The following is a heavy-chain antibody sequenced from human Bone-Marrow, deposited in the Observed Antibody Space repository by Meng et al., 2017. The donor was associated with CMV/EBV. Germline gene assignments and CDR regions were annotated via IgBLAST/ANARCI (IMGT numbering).Heavy chain of an antibody. CDR1: GYTFTSYW. D-gene: IGHD1-14*01. V-gene: IGHV5-51*01. CDR3: ARGDPESFDI. Sequence: KVSCKASGYTFTSYWIGWVRQMPGKGLEWMGIIYPGDSDTRYSPSFQGQVTISADKSISTAYLQWSSLKASDTAMYYCARGDPESFDIWGQGTMVTVSS. CDR2: IYPGDSDT. J-gene: IGHJ3*02.